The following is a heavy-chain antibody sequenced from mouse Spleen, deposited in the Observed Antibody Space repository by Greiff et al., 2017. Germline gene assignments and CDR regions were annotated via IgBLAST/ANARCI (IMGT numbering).Heavy chain of an antibody. D-gene: IGHD2-1*01. V-gene: IGHV1-52*01. CDR1: GYTFTSYW. CDR2: IDPSDSET. Sequence: QVQLQQSGAELVRPGSSVKLSCKASGYTFTSYWMHWVKQRPIQGLEWIGNIDPSDSETHYNQKFKDKATLTVDKSSSTAYMQLSSLTSEDSAVYYCARRGYGNYLAYWGQGTLVTVSA. CDR3: ARRGYGNYLAY. J-gene: IGHJ3*01.